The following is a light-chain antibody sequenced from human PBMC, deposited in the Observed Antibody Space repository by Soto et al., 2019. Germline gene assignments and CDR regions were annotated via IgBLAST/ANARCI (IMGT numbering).Light chain of an antibody. CDR3: QQYNNWPLT. V-gene: IGKV3-15*01. Sequence: EIEMTQYPATLSVSPGERATLSCRASQSINTKLAWSQQKPGQPPRLLIYGASTRATGIPTRFSGSGFGTEFTLTISSLQSEDFAVYYCQQYNNWPLTFGGGTKVDIK. CDR2: GAS. CDR1: QSINTK. J-gene: IGKJ4*01.